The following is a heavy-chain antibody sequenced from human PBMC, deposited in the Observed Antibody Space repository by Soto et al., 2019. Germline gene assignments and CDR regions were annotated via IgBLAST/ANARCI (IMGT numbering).Heavy chain of an antibody. Sequence: EVQLVESGGGLVQPGGSLRVSCAASGFTFSSYWMSWVRQAPGKGLQWVSNIKRDGSEKYYVYSVKGRFIISRDNAKNSLYLQMNGLRVEDTAVYYCSPDVWEGGAVFGSNTYSYYHGMDVWGQGTTVTVSS. CDR1: GFTFSSYW. V-gene: IGHV3-7*05. CDR2: IKRDGSEK. J-gene: IGHJ6*02. D-gene: IGHD3-16*01. CDR3: SPDVWEGGAVFGSNTYSYYHGMDV.